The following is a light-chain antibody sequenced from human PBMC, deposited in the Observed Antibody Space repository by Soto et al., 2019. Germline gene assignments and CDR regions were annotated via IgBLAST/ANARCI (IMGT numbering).Light chain of an antibody. CDR3: QQYAYWTET. CDR2: YAS. J-gene: IGKJ1*01. Sequence: EVIMTQFPDTVSVTPGETFTLSCGASQSVRTNLAWYQKRPGKAPRLVIHYASTRASDIPARLSGSGYGTNFTIAISSLKSEDFAVYYCQQYAYWTETFGHGTKVDIK. CDR1: QSVRTN. V-gene: IGKV3D-15*01.